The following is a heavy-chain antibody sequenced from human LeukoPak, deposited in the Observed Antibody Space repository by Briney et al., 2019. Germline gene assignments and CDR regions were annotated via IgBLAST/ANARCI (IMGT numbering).Heavy chain of an antibody. CDR3: ARLRNIAARPRGNFDY. V-gene: IGHV5-51*01. CDR1: GYSFTNYW. J-gene: IGHJ4*02. CDR2: IYPGDSDT. Sequence: GEALKISCKGSGYSFTNYWLGWVRQVPGKGLEWMGIIYPGDSDTRYRPSFQGQVTISADKYISTAYLQWSSLKASDTAMYYRARLRNIAARPRGNFDYWGQGTLVAVSS. D-gene: IGHD6-6*01.